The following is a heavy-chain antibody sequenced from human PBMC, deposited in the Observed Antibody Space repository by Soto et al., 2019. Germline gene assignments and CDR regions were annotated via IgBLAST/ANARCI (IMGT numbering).Heavy chain of an antibody. Sequence: ASVKVSCKASGYTFTSYGISWVRQAPGQGLEWMGWIGAYNGNTNYAQKLQGRVTMTTDTSTSTAYMELRSLRSDDTAVYYCARGVGDYDFWSGQWWFDPWGQGTLVAVSS. D-gene: IGHD3-3*01. CDR2: IGAYNGNT. J-gene: IGHJ5*02. CDR1: GYTFTSYG. CDR3: ARGVGDYDFWSGQWWFDP. V-gene: IGHV1-18*01.